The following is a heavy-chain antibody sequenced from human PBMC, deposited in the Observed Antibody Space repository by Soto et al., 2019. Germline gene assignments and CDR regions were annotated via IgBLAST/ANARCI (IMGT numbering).Heavy chain of an antibody. CDR1: GFTFSNYA. CDR3: ARALRADV. V-gene: IGHV3-64*01. CDR2: ISGNGDTT. J-gene: IGHJ6*02. Sequence: EVQLVESGGGLVQPGGSLRLSCVASGFTFSNYAMHWVRQAPGKGLECVSVISGNGDTTYYANSVKDRFTMSRDNSKNTLYLQMGSLRADDTAVYYCARALRADVWGQGTTVAVSS.